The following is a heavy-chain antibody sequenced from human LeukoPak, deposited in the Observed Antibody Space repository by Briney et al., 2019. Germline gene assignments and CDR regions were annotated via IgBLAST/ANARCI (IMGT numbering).Heavy chain of an antibody. D-gene: IGHD3-16*02. J-gene: IGHJ6*02. Sequence: ASVKVSCKASGYTFTSYGISWVRQAPGQGLEWMGWISAYNGSTNYAQKLQGRVTMTTDTSTSTAYMELRSLRSDDTAVYYCARGSVYNPIYYYYGMDVWGQGTTVTVSS. V-gene: IGHV1-18*01. CDR1: GYTFTSYG. CDR3: ARGSVYNPIYYYYGMDV. CDR2: ISAYNGST.